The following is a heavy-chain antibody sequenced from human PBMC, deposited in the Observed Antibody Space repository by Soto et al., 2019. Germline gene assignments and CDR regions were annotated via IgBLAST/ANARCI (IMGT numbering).Heavy chain of an antibody. J-gene: IGHJ4*02. D-gene: IGHD5-18*01. CDR1: GFTFSDYY. Sequence: GGSLRLSCAASGFTFSDYYMSWIRQAPGKGLEWVSYISSSSSYTNYADSVKGRFTISRDNAKNSLYLQMNSLRAEDTAVYYCARVGNSYGYDRYAYWGQGTLVTVSS. CDR2: ISSSSSYT. CDR3: ARVGNSYGYDRYAY. V-gene: IGHV3-11*06.